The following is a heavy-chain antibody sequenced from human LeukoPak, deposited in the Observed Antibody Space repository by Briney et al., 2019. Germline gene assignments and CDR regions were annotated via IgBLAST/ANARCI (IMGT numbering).Heavy chain of an antibody. CDR2: IYYSGST. J-gene: IGHJ4*02. V-gene: IGHV4-39*01. D-gene: IGHD6-13*01. CDR3: ATGIAAASTYFFDY. CDR1: GGSISSNSFY. Sequence: SETLSLTCTVSGGSISSNSFYWGWIRQPPGKGLEWIGSIYYSGSTYYNPSLKSRVTISVDTSKNQFSLKLSSVTAADTAIYYCATGIAAASTYFFDYWGQGTLVTVSS.